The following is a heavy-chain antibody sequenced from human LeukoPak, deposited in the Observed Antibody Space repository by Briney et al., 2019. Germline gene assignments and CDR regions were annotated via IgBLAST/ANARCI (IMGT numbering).Heavy chain of an antibody. CDR3: AKASGGNVVY. CDR1: GFTFSSYE. D-gene: IGHD4-23*01. CDR2: ISGSGGNT. J-gene: IGHJ4*02. V-gene: IGHV3-23*01. Sequence: GGSLRLSCAASGFTFSSYEMNWVRQAPGKGLEWVSVISGSGGNTYYADSVKGRFTISRDNSKNTLYLQMNSLRPEDTAVYYCAKASGGNVVYWGQGALVTVSS.